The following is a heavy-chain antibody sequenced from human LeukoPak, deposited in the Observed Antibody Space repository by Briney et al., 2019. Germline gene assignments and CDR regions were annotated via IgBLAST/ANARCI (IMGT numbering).Heavy chain of an antibody. CDR1: GFTFDNYR. V-gene: IGHV3-23*01. Sequence: GGSLRLSCAASGFTFDNYRMSWVRQAPGKGLEGVSTVNADGGNTYYPDSVKGRFTISRDNSKSTLILQMNSLRVEDTALYYCTKRVKYGGTWDHFADWGQGTLVTVSS. CDR2: VNADGGNT. J-gene: IGHJ4*02. D-gene: IGHD1-26*01. CDR3: TKRVKYGGTWDHFAD.